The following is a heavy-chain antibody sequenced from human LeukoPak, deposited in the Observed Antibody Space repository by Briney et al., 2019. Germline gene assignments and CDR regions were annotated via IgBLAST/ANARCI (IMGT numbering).Heavy chain of an antibody. Sequence: GGSLRLSCAASGFTVSSNYMSWVRQAPGKGLEWVSVIYSGGSTYYADSVKGRFTISRDNAENSLYLQMNSLKTEDMALYYCTKGTWGYAFDIWGQGTMVTVSS. J-gene: IGHJ3*02. D-gene: IGHD7-27*01. V-gene: IGHV3-53*05. CDR3: TKGTWGYAFDI. CDR1: GFTVSSNY. CDR2: IYSGGST.